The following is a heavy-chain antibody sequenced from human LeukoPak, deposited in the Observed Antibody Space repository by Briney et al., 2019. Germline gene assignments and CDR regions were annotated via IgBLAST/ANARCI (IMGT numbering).Heavy chain of an antibody. J-gene: IGHJ3*02. D-gene: IGHD3-16*01. CDR2: IYSGGST. Sequence: GGSLRLSCAASGFTFSSYSMNWVRQAPGKGLEWVSVIYSGGSTYYADSVKGRFTISRHNSKNTLYLQMNSLRAEDTAVYYCARVGLGLAFDIWGQGTMVTVSS. V-gene: IGHV3-53*04. CDR1: GFTFSSYS. CDR3: ARVGLGLAFDI.